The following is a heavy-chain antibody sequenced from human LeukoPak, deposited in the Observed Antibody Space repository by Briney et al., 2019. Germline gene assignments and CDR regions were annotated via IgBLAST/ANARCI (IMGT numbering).Heavy chain of an antibody. CDR2: IYPGDSDT. V-gene: IGHV5-51*01. Sequence: GESLKISCKGSGYNFTSYWIGWVRQMPGKGLEWMGIIYPGDSDTRYSPSFQGQVTISADKSISTAYLQWSSLKASDTAMYYCARQGRWLQFGNAFDIWGQGTMVTVSS. J-gene: IGHJ3*02. D-gene: IGHD5-24*01. CDR3: ARQGRWLQFGNAFDI. CDR1: GYNFTSYW.